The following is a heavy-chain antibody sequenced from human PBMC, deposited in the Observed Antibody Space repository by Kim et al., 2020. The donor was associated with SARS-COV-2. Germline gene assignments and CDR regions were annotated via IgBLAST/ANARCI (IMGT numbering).Heavy chain of an antibody. CDR1: GYTFTSYD. CDR3: ARGQRYCSGGSCYTVFDY. V-gene: IGHV1-8*01. D-gene: IGHD2-15*01. J-gene: IGHJ4*02. CDR2: MNPNSGNT. Sequence: ASVKVSCKASGYTFTSYDINWVRQATGQGLEWMGWMNPNSGNTGYAQKFQGRVTMTRNTSISTAYMELSSLRSEDTAVYYCARGQRYCSGGSCYTVFDYWGQGTPVTVSS.